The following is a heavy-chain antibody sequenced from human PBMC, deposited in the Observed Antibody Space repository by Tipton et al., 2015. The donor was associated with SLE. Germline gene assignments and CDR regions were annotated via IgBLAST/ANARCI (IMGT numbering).Heavy chain of an antibody. Sequence: TLSLTCAVYGGSFSGYYWSWIRQPPGKGLEWIGYIYYSGSTNYNPSLKSRVTISVDTSKNQFSLKLSSVTAADTAVYYCARGGAPSRDFWSGLLYYFDYWGQGTLVTVSS. CDR3: ARGGAPSRDFWSGLLYYFDY. CDR1: GGSFSGYY. V-gene: IGHV4-59*01. J-gene: IGHJ4*02. CDR2: IYYSGST. D-gene: IGHD3-3*01.